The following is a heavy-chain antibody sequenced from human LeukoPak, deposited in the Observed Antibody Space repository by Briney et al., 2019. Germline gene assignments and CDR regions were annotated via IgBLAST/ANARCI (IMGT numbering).Heavy chain of an antibody. D-gene: IGHD2-21*02. CDR3: ANSGHIVVVTATNDY. CDR2: INHSGST. J-gene: IGHJ4*02. Sequence: SETLSLTCAVYGGSFSGYYWSWIRQPPGKGLEWIGEINHSGSTNYNPSLKSRVTISVDTSKNQFSLKLSSVTAADTAVYYCANSGHIVVVTATNDYWGQGTLVTVSS. V-gene: IGHV4-34*01. CDR1: GGSFSGYY.